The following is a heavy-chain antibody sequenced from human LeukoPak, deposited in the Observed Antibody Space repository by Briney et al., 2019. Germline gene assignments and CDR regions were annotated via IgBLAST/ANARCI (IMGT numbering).Heavy chain of an antibody. CDR1: GDSFSSGTYY. D-gene: IGHD3-9*01. V-gene: IGHV4-30-2*01. CDR2: IYHSGST. Sequence: PSETLSLTRTVSGDSFSSGTYYWSWIRQPPGKGLEWIGYIYHSGSTYYNPSLKSRVTMSVDRSKNQFSLNLSSVTAADTAVYYCARTMLDSDNHIDWGRFDSWGQGTLVTVSS. CDR3: ARTMLDSDNHIDWGRFDS. J-gene: IGHJ4*02.